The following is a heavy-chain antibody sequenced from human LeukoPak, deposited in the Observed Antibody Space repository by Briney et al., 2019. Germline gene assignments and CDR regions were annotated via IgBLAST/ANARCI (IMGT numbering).Heavy chain of an antibody. CDR2: ISAYNGNT. D-gene: IGHD2-2*01. Sequence: ASVKVSCKASGYTFTSYGISWVRQAPGQGLEWMGWISAYNGNTNYAQKFQGRVTITTDESTSTAYMELSSLRSEDTAVYYCARDSVPAASGWNYVRPNWFDPWGQGTLVTVSS. CDR3: ARDSVPAASGWNYVRPNWFDP. J-gene: IGHJ5*02. V-gene: IGHV1-18*01. CDR1: GYTFTSYG.